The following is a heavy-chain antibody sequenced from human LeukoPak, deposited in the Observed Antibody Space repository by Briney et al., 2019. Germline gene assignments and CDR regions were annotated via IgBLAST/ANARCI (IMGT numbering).Heavy chain of an antibody. Sequence: ASVKVSCKASGYTFTGYYMHWVRQAPGQGLEWMGRINPNSGGTNYAQKFQGRVTMTRDTSISTAYMELSRLRSDDTAVYYCARGYYDSSGYLIDYWGQGTLVTVSP. D-gene: IGHD3-22*01. CDR3: ARGYYDSSGYLIDY. CDR1: GYTFTGYY. CDR2: INPNSGGT. J-gene: IGHJ4*02. V-gene: IGHV1-2*06.